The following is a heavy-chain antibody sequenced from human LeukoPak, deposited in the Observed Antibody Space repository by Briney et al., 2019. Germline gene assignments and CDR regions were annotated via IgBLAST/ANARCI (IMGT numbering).Heavy chain of an antibody. Sequence: SVKVSCKASGGTFSSYAISWVRQAPGQGLEWMGGIIPIFGTANYAQKFQGRVTMTEDTSTDTAYMELSSLRSEDTAVYYCATDWGNSGSYYELDYWGQGTLVTVSS. D-gene: IGHD1-26*01. CDR1: GGTFSSYA. CDR2: IIPIFGTA. V-gene: IGHV1-69*06. J-gene: IGHJ4*02. CDR3: ATDWGNSGSYYELDY.